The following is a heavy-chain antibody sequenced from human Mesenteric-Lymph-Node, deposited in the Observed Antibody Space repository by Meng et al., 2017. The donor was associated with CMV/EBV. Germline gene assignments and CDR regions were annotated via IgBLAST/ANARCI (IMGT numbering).Heavy chain of an antibody. J-gene: IGHJ6*02. Sequence: SETLSLTCTVSGGSISSYYWSWIRQPPGKGLEWIGHIYYSGSTNYNPSLKSRVTISIDTSKNQFSLMLTSVTAADTAVYYCARARIERWLQGYYYYGLDVWGQGTTVTV. CDR2: IYYSGST. V-gene: IGHV4-59*01. D-gene: IGHD5-24*01. CDR1: GGSISSYY. CDR3: ARARIERWLQGYYYYGLDV.